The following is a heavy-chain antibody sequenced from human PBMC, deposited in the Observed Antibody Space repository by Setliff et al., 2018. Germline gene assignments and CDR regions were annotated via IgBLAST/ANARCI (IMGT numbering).Heavy chain of an antibody. CDR1: GINFSSHG. J-gene: IGHJ6*03. CDR3: ARGPWKHSAYYYYYYMDV. D-gene: IGHD1-1*01. Sequence: LRLSCGASGINFSSHGMDWVRQAPGKGLEWVSGINWRGLITGYADSVKGRFTISRDNAKNTLYLQMNSLRAEDTAVYYCARGPWKHSAYYYYYYMDVWGKGTTVTVSS. CDR2: INWRGLIT. V-gene: IGHV3-NL1*01.